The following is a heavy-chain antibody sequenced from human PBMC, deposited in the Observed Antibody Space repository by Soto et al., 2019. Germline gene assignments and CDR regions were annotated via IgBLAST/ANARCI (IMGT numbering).Heavy chain of an antibody. Sequence: ASVKVSCKASGYTFTSYYMHWVRQAPGQGLEWMGIINPSGGSTSYAQKFQGRVTMTRDTSTSTVYMELSSLRSEDTAVYYCAIDLYDSSGYWHWNYYYGMDVWGQGTTVTVSS. CDR2: INPSGGST. J-gene: IGHJ6*02. CDR1: GYTFTSYY. V-gene: IGHV1-46*01. CDR3: AIDLYDSSGYWHWNYYYGMDV. D-gene: IGHD3-22*01.